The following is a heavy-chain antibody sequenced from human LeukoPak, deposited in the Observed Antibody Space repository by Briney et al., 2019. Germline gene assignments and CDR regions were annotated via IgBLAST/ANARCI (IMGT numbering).Heavy chain of an antibody. CDR2: IYYSEIT. CDR3: ARYLRGSHFDY. J-gene: IGHJ4*02. D-gene: IGHD1-26*01. V-gene: IGHV4-39*01. Sequence: PSETLSPTCTVSGGSISSSSYYWGWIRQPPGKGLQWIASIYYSEITYYNPSLKSRVTISVDTSKNQFSLNLSSVTAADTAVYYCARYLRGSHFDYWGQGTLVTVSS. CDR1: GGSISSSSYY.